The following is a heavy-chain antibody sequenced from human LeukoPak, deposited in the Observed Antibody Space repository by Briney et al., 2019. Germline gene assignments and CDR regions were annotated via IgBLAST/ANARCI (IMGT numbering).Heavy chain of an antibody. V-gene: IGHV4-59*01. CDR1: GGSISTFY. Sequence: SETLSLTCTVSGGSISTFYWSWIRQSPGKGLEWIGYIHNGGSINYNPSLKSRVSMSVDTPKNQISLKLSSLTAADSAMYYCARGTADIVVVPAARTYFDNWGQGTLVTVSS. D-gene: IGHD2-2*01. CDR3: ARGTADIVVVPAARTYFDN. J-gene: IGHJ4*02. CDR2: IHNGGSI.